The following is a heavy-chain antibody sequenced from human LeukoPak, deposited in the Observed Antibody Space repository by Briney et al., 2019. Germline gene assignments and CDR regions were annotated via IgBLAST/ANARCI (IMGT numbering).Heavy chain of an antibody. Sequence: GGSLRLSCAASGFTFSSYGMHWVRQAPGKGLEWVAVISYDGSTKYYAASVKGRLTISRDNSKNTLYLQMNSLRAEDTAVYYCAKDSSIVPAAISAFDIWGQGTMVTVSS. CDR2: ISYDGSTK. J-gene: IGHJ3*02. CDR3: AKDSSIVPAAISAFDI. CDR1: GFTFSSYG. V-gene: IGHV3-30*18. D-gene: IGHD2-2*02.